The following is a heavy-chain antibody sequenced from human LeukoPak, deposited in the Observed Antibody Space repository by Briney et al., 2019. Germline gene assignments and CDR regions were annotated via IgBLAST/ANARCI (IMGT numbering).Heavy chain of an antibody. Sequence: AASVTVSSTASGYTLSSYGISWVRQAPGQGLEWMGWVSAFNGNTNYAQNFQGRLTMTTDPSTNTAYMELRSLRSDDSAVCCCVRGDLVVVVARGVHHAFDVWGQGTMVTVSS. J-gene: IGHJ3*01. CDR2: VSAFNGNT. CDR3: VRGDLVVVVARGVHHAFDV. D-gene: IGHD2-15*01. V-gene: IGHV1-18*01. CDR1: GYTLSSYG.